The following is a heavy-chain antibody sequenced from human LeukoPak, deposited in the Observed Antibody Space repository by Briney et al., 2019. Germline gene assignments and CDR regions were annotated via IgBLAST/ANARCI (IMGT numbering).Heavy chain of an antibody. V-gene: IGHV4-4*02. Sequence: SGTLSLTCAVSGGSISSSNWWSGVRQPPGKGLEWSGEIYHSGSTNYNPSLKSRVTISVDKSKNQFSLKLSSVTAADTAVYYCARGAVGYSYGSLWYWGQGTLVTVSS. D-gene: IGHD5-18*01. J-gene: IGHJ4*02. CDR3: ARGAVGYSYGSLWY. CDR2: IYHSGST. CDR1: GGSISSSNW.